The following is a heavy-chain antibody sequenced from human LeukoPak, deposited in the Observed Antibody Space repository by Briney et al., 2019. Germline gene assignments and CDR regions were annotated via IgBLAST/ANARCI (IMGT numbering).Heavy chain of an antibody. D-gene: IGHD2-15*01. CDR3: SCPSCIGGSCCAYWFDP. Sequence: TSETLSLTCAVYGGSFSGYYWSWIRQPPGKGLEWIGEINHSGSTNYNPSLKSRVTISVDTSKNQFSLKLSSVTAADTAVYYCSCPSCIGGSCCAYWFDPWGQGTLVTAS. CDR1: GGSFSGYY. V-gene: IGHV4-34*01. J-gene: IGHJ5*02. CDR2: INHSGST.